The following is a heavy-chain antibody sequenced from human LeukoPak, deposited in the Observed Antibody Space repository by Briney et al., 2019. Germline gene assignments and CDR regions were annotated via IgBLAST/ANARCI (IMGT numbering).Heavy chain of an antibody. J-gene: IGHJ4*02. CDR1: GGSISTHY. CDR2: VLYSGIT. Sequence: SETLSLTCTISGGSISTHYWTWIRQPPGKGLEWIGYVLYSGITNYNPSLRSRITISVDTSQNQFSLSLRSVTAADTAVYYCARDGDFYDSSGYYHTGLWDYWGQGTLVTVSS. V-gene: IGHV4-59*11. CDR3: ARDGDFYDSSGYYHTGLWDY. D-gene: IGHD3-22*01.